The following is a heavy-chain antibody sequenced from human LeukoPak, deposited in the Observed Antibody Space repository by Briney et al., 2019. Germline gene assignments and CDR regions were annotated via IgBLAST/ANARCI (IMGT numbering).Heavy chain of an antibody. J-gene: IGHJ4*02. CDR3: VRDASSSWYNY. CDR1: GYTFTGYG. Sequence: ASVKVSCKASGYTFTGYGISWVRQAPGQGLEWMGWNSPLDGKTKYAQKLQGRVTMTTDTSTSTAYMEPRSLRSDDTAAYFCVRDASSSWYNYWGQGTLVTVSS. D-gene: IGHD6-13*01. V-gene: IGHV1-18*01. CDR2: NSPLDGKT.